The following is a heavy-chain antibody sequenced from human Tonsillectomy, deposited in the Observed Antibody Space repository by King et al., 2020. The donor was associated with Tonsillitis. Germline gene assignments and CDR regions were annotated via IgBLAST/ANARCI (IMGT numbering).Heavy chain of an antibody. D-gene: IGHD3-22*01. CDR3: AKDPYDSSGYLYYFDY. CDR2: ISGSGGST. CDR1: GFTFSSYA. J-gene: IGHJ4*02. Sequence: VQLVESGGGLVQPGGSLRLSCAASGFTFSSYAMSWVRQAPGKGLGWVSAISGSGGSTYYADSVKGRFPISRDNSKNTLYLQMNSLRAEDTAVYYCAKDPYDSSGYLYYFDYWGQGTLVTVSS. V-gene: IGHV3-23*04.